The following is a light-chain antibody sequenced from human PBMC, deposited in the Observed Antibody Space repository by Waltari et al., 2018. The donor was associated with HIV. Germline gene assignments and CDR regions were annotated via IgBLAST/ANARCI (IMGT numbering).Light chain of an antibody. Sequence: QTVVNPEPSFSVSPGGTVTLTCGLSSGSVSTSYNPSWYQQTPGQAPRTLICSTNTRSSGVPDRFSGSILGNKAALTITGAQADDESDYYCVLFMDTGVVFGGGTKLTVL. V-gene: IGLV8-61*01. CDR1: SGSVSTSYN. CDR3: VLFMDTGVV. CDR2: STN. J-gene: IGLJ2*01.